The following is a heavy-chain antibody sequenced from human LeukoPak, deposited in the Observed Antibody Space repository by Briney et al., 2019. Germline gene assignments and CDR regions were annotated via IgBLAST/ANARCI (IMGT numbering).Heavy chain of an antibody. V-gene: IGHV3-7*01. CDR2: IKQDGSEK. CDR3: ARDPRYSRIDY. J-gene: IGHJ4*02. D-gene: IGHD5-18*01. Sequence: GGSLRLSCAASGLTFSSYWMRWVRQAPGKGLEWVANIKQDGSEKYYVDSVKGRFTISRDNAKNSLYLQMNSLRAEDTAVYYCARDPRYSRIDYWGQGTLVTVSS. CDR1: GLTFSSYW.